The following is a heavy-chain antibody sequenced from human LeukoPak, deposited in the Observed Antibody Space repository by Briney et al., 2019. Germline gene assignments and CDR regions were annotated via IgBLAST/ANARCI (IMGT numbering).Heavy chain of an antibody. Sequence: SETLSLTCTVSNYSINSCYYWGWIRQPPGKGLEWIGTIYHSGKTYYNPSLKSRVTISVDTSKNQFSLKLTSVTAADTAVYYCARDAYDSSGYYYHYFDYWGQGTLVTVSS. CDR3: ARDAYDSSGYYYHYFDY. CDR1: NYSINSCYY. J-gene: IGHJ4*02. CDR2: IYHSGKT. D-gene: IGHD3-22*01. V-gene: IGHV4-38-2*02.